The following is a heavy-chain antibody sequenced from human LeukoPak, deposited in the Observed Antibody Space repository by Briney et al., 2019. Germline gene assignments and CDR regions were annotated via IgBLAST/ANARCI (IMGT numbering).Heavy chain of an antibody. D-gene: IGHD6-13*01. CDR3: ARPKAAAGIVGWFDP. Sequence: AASLKISCKGSGSCFTSYWIGWVRQMPGKGLEWRGIIYPGDSDTRYSPSFQGQVTISADKSISTAYLQWSSLKASDTAMYYCARPKAAAGIVGWFDPWGQGTLVTVSS. CDR2: IYPGDSDT. CDR1: GSCFTSYW. V-gene: IGHV5-51*01. J-gene: IGHJ5*02.